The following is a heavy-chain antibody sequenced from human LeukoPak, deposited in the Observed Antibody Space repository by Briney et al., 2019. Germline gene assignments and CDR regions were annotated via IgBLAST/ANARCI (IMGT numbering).Heavy chain of an antibody. V-gene: IGHV1-69*13. D-gene: IGHD2-2*01. Sequence: VASVKVSCKASGYTFTSYYMHWVRQAPGQGLEWMGGIIPIFGTANYAQKFQGRVTITADESTSTAYMELSSLRAEDTAIYYCAKYQPLLKSIDYWGQGTLVTVSS. CDR1: GYTFTSYY. J-gene: IGHJ4*02. CDR2: IIPIFGTA. CDR3: AKYQPLLKSIDY.